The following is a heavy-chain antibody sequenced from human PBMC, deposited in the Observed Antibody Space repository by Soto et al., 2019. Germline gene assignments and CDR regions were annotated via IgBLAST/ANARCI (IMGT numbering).Heavy chain of an antibody. V-gene: IGHV1-3*01. CDR1: GYTFTSXX. CDR3: ARGPGGPDGPGDY. J-gene: IGHJ4*02. D-gene: IGHD2-15*01. Sequence: ASVKVSCKASGYTFTSXXMHXXRQAPGQRLEWMGWINAGNGNTKYSQKFQGRVTITRDTSASTAYMELSSLRSEDTAVYYCARGPGGPDGPGDYWGQGTLVTVSS. CDR2: INAGNGNT.